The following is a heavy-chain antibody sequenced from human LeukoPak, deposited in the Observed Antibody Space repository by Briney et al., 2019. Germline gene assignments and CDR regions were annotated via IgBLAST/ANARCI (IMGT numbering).Heavy chain of an antibody. CDR1: GFIFDDYA. Sequence: GGSLRLSCAASGFIFDDYAMPWVRQAPGKGLEWVSGVSWNSGSVGYADSVKGRFTISRDNAKSSLYLQMNTLREDDTALYYCAKGNWGNAFDIWGQGTMVTVSS. V-gene: IGHV3-9*01. J-gene: IGHJ3*02. CDR2: VSWNSGSV. D-gene: IGHD7-27*01. CDR3: AKGNWGNAFDI.